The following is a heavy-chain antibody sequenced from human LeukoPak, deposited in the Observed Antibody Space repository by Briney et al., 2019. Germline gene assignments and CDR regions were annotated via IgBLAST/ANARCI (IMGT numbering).Heavy chain of an antibody. Sequence: ASETLSLTCTVSGYSISSGYYWGWIRQPPGKGLKWIGSIYHSGSTYYNPSLKSRVTISVDTSKNQFSLKLSSVTAADTAVYYCARQHGSGTLYYYYYMDVWGKGTTVTISS. CDR3: ARQHGSGTLYYYYYMDV. CDR2: IYHSGST. V-gene: IGHV4-38-2*02. CDR1: GYSISSGYY. J-gene: IGHJ6*03. D-gene: IGHD3-10*01.